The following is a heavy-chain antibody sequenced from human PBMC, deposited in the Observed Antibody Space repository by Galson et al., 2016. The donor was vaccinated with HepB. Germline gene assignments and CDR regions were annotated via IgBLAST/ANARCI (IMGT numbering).Heavy chain of an antibody. Sequence: SLRLSCAVSGFTFTTYAVSWVRQAPGKGLEWVSSLSNSGGSTYYADSVKSRFTISRDNSKNTLYLQINSLRAEDTAVYYCAKGGYFDWFDYWGQGTLATVSS. V-gene: IGHV3-23*01. CDR1: GFTFTTYA. CDR2: LSNSGGST. CDR3: AKGGYFDWFDY. D-gene: IGHD3-9*01. J-gene: IGHJ4*02.